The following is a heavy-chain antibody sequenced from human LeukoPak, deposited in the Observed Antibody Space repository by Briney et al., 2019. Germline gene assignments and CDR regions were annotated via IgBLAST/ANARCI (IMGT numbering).Heavy chain of an antibody. D-gene: IGHD3-10*01. CDR1: GFAFSTYA. V-gene: IGHV3-30*04. CDR2: ISYDGRNQ. CDR3: ARETRLTLLYDAFDL. J-gene: IGHJ3*01. Sequence: PGGSLRLSCAASGFAFSTYAMHWVRQAPGKGLEWVALISYDGRNQSYTDSVKGRFTIPRDNSKITLFLQMNSLRAEDTAVYYCARETRLTLLYDAFDLWGQGTMVTVSS.